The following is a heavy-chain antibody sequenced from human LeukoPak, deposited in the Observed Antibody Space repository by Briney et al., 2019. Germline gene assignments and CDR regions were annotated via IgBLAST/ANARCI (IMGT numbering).Heavy chain of an antibody. CDR1: GGSISSYY. V-gene: IGHV4-59*01. D-gene: IGHD1-26*01. Sequence: PSETLSLTCTVSGGSISSYYWSWIRQPPGKGLEWIGYISYSGSTDYNPSLKSRVTISLDTSKNQFSLRLSSVTPADTAVYYCARETRLHSGSYSNDAFDIWGQGTMVTVSS. J-gene: IGHJ3*02. CDR3: ARETRLHSGSYSNDAFDI. CDR2: ISYSGST.